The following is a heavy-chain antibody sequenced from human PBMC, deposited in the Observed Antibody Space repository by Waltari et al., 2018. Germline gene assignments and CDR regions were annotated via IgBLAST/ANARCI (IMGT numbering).Heavy chain of an antibody. Sequence: VPLVEYGGRLVQPGGSLRGSCAASGLTLSTRWMSWVRPAPGKGLEWVANINQDGREKYYVDSMKGRVTISRDNAKNSLFLQMDSLRAEDTAVYFCAMAAGTLYWGQGTLVTVSS. D-gene: IGHD6-13*01. J-gene: IGHJ4*02. V-gene: IGHV3-7*01. CDR1: GLTLSTRW. CDR2: INQDGREK. CDR3: AMAAGTLY.